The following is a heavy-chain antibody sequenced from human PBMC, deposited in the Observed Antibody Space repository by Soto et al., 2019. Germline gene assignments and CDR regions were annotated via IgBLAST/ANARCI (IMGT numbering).Heavy chain of an antibody. J-gene: IGHJ6*02. CDR2: ISGSGDST. CDR1: GFTFSSYA. V-gene: IGHV3-23*01. Sequence: GESLKISCAASGFTFSSYAMNWVRQAPGKGLEWVSRISGSGDSTYYADSVKGRFTISRDNSKDTLYLQMNSLRAEDTAVYYCANAPYYYADTGPPGLPYGMDVWGQGNTVTVSS. D-gene: IGHD3-10*01. CDR3: ANAPYYYADTGPPGLPYGMDV.